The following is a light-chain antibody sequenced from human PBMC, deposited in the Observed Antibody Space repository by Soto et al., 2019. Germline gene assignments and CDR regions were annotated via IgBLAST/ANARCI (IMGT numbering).Light chain of an antibody. J-gene: IGKJ1*01. CDR3: QQYGSSPRT. CDR2: GAS. Sequence: VLTQSPGTLSLSPGERATLSCRASQSVRSSYLAWYQQKPGQAPRLLIYGASSRATGIPDRFSGSGSGTDFTLTISRLEPEDFAVYYCQQYGSSPRTFGQGTKVEIK. CDR1: QSVRSSY. V-gene: IGKV3-20*01.